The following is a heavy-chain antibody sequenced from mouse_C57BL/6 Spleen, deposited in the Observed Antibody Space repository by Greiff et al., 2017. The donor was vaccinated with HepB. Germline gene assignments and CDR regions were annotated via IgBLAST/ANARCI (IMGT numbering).Heavy chain of an antibody. CDR2: INPSSGYT. CDR1: GYTFTSYT. CDR3: AREYYYGSSLYYAMDY. D-gene: IGHD1-1*01. V-gene: IGHV1-4*01. J-gene: IGHJ4*01. Sequence: QVQLQQSGAELARPGASVKMSCKASGYTFTSYTMHWVKQRPGQGLEWIGYINPSSGYTKYNQKFKDKATLTADKSSSTAYMQLSSLTSEDSAVYYCAREYYYGSSLYYAMDYWGQGTSVTVSS.